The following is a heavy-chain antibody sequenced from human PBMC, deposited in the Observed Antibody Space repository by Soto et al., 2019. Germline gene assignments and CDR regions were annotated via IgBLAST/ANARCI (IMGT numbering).Heavy chain of an antibody. CDR2: IYPGDSDT. CDR3: ARFIAAEQFHIDY. Sequence: GESLKICCKGSGYSFTSYWIGWVRQMPGKGLEWMGIIYPGDSDTRYSPSFQGQVTISADKSISTAYLQWSSLKASDTAMYYCARFIAAEQFHIDYWGQGTLVTVSS. V-gene: IGHV5-51*01. CDR1: GYSFTSYW. J-gene: IGHJ4*02. D-gene: IGHD6-6*01.